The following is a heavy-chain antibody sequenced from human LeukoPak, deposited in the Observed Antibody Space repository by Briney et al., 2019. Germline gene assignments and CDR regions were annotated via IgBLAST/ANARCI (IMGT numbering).Heavy chain of an antibody. J-gene: IGHJ6*03. Sequence: PSETLSLTCTVSGGSLSSYYWSWIRQPAGKGLEWIGRIYTSGSANNNPSLKSRVTMSVDTSKNQFSLKLSSVTAADTAVYYCARSEQLAPPYYYYYMDVWGKGTTVTVSS. CDR1: GGSLSSYY. CDR2: IYTSGSA. D-gene: IGHD6-6*01. CDR3: ARSEQLAPPYYYYYMDV. V-gene: IGHV4-4*07.